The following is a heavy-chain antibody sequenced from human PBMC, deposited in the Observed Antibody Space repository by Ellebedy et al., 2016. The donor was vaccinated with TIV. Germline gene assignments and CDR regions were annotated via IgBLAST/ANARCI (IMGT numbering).Heavy chain of an antibody. CDR3: ARDGGSYRMGAFDI. J-gene: IGHJ3*02. D-gene: IGHD1-26*01. Sequence: GESLKISXAASGFTFSSYGMHWVRQAPGKGLEWVAVIWYDGSNKYYADSVKGRFTISRDNSKNTLYLQMNSLRAEDTAVYYCARDGGSYRMGAFDIWGQGTMVTVSS. CDR2: IWYDGSNK. CDR1: GFTFSSYG. V-gene: IGHV3-33*08.